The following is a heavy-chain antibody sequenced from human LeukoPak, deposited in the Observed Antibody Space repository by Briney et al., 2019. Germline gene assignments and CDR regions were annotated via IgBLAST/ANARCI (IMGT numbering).Heavy chain of an antibody. CDR3: AKVSYDTLLIDAFDI. Sequence: GGSLRLSCAASGFTFSSYGMHWVRQAPGKGLEWVAVISYDGSNKYYADSVKGRFTISRDNSKNTLYLQMNSLRAEDTAVYYCAKVSYDTLLIDAFDIWGQGIMVTVSS. CDR1: GFTFSSYG. V-gene: IGHV3-30*18. J-gene: IGHJ3*02. D-gene: IGHD2-8*01. CDR2: ISYDGSNK.